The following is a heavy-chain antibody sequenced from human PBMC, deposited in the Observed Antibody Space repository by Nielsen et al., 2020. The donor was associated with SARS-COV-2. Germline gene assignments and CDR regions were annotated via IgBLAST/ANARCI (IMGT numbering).Heavy chain of an antibody. J-gene: IGHJ4*02. Sequence: GGSLRLSCAASGFTFSSYGMHWVRQAPGKGLEWVAVISYDGSNKYYADSVKGRFTISRDNSKNTLYLQMNSLRAEDAAVYYCAREGPRDYSGNWNWGQGTLVTVSS. V-gene: IGHV3-30*03. CDR1: GFTFSSYG. D-gene: IGHD1-26*01. CDR2: ISYDGSNK. CDR3: AREGPRDYSGNWN.